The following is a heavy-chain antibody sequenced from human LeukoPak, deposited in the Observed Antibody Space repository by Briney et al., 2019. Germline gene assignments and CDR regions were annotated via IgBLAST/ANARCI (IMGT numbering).Heavy chain of an antibody. Sequence: SETLSLTCTVSGGSISSSSYYWGWIRQLPWKGLEWIGSIYYSGSTYYNPSLKSRVTISVDTSKNQFSLKLSSVTAADTAVYYCASSIVGARYPFDYWGQGTLVTVSS. D-gene: IGHD1-26*01. CDR1: GGSISSSSYY. CDR2: IYYSGST. V-gene: IGHV4-39*07. J-gene: IGHJ4*02. CDR3: ASSIVGARYPFDY.